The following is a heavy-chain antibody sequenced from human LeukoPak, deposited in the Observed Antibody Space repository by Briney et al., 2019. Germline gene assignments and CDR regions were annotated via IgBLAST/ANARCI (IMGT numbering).Heavy chain of an antibody. J-gene: IGHJ4*02. CDR1: GGSISNSGYY. D-gene: IGHD6-6*01. V-gene: IGHV4-39*01. CDR2: IYFSGSI. CDR3: ARRSFYSSSSGFGY. Sequence: PSETLSLTCTVSGGSISNSGYYWGWIRQPPGTGLEWIGSIYFSGSIYFNPSLKSRVTISVDTSKNQFSLKLSSVTAADTAVYYCARRSFYSSSSGFGYWGQGTLVTVPS.